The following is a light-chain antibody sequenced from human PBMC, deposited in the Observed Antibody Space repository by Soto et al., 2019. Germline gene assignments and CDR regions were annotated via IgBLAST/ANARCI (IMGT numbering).Light chain of an antibody. V-gene: IGLV2-14*01. Sequence: QSVLTQPASVSASPGQSITISCTGTSSDVGGYNYVSWYQEHPDKAPKLIIYEVSNRPSGVSNRFSGSKSGNTASLTISGLQAEDEADYYCCSYTDSTTLLFGGGTKLTVL. CDR3: CSYTDSTTLL. J-gene: IGLJ2*01. CDR1: SSDVGGYNY. CDR2: EVS.